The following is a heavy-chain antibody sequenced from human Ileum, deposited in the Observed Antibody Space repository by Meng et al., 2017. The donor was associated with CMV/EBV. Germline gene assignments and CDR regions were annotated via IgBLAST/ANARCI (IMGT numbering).Heavy chain of an antibody. CDR1: GYTFTSYD. J-gene: IGHJ4*02. Sequence: ASVKVSCKASGYTFTSYDINWVRQATGQGLEWMGWMNPNSGNTGYAQKFQGRVTMTRNTSISTAYMELSSLRSEDTAVYYCARGRYDFWGGYSIDYWGQRTLVTVSS. CDR3: ARGRYDFWGGYSIDY. V-gene: IGHV1-8*01. D-gene: IGHD3-3*01. CDR2: MNPNSGNT.